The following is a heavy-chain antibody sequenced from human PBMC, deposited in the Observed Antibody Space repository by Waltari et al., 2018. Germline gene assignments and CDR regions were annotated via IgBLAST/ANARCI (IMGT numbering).Heavy chain of an antibody. Sequence: QMQLQESGPGLLKPSETLSLTCTVSGFSITSGYFWAWVRQTPGKGLEWIGGSYHRGNGSSNESLKRRVTILMDTSRTQFSLKMSSVTAADTAVYYCARWPVVVAADAVDIWGPGTMVSVCS. CDR1: GFSITSGYF. D-gene: IGHD2-15*01. CDR3: ARWPVVVAADAVDI. CDR2: SYHRGNG. J-gene: IGHJ3*02. V-gene: IGHV4-38-2*02.